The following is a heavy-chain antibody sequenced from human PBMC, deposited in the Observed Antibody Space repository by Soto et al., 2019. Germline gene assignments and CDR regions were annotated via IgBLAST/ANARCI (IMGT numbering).Heavy chain of an antibody. J-gene: IGHJ4*02. CDR3: ARDRIAAAVGYHFDY. V-gene: IGHV1-69*13. Sequence: ASVKVSCKASGGTFSSYAISWVRQAPGQGLEWMGGIIPIFGTANYAQKFQGRVTITADESTSTAYMELSSLRSEDTAVYYCARDRIAAAVGYHFDYWGQGTLGTVSS. D-gene: IGHD6-13*01. CDR2: IIPIFGTA. CDR1: GGTFSSYA.